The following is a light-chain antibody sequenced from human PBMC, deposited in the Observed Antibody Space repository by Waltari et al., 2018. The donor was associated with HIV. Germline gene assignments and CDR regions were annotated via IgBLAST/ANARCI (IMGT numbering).Light chain of an antibody. J-gene: IGKJ1*01. V-gene: IGKV1-17*01. CDR1: QGIRTD. Sequence: DIQMTQSPSSLSASVGDRVTLTCRTSQGIRTDLGWYQQKPGKAPKRLIHGASTLQSGVPSRFSGSGFGTEFTLTISSLQPEDSATYDCLQHNSDPWTFGQGTKVEIK. CDR3: LQHNSDPWT. CDR2: GAS.